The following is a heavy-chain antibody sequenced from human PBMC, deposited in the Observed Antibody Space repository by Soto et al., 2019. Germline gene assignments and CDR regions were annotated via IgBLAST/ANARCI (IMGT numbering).Heavy chain of an antibody. J-gene: IGHJ4*02. Sequence: KTSETLSLTCTVSGGSISSYYWGWIRQPAGKGLEWIGRIYTSGSTNYNPSLKSRVTMSVDTSKNQFSLKLSSVTAADTAVYYCARDYYDSSGYSYFDYWGQGTLVTVSS. CDR3: ARDYYDSSGYSYFDY. D-gene: IGHD3-22*01. V-gene: IGHV4-4*07. CDR1: GGSISSYY. CDR2: IYTSGST.